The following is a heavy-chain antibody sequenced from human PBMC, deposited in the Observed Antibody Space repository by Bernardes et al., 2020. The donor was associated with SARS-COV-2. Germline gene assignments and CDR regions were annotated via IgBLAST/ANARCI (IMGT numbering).Heavy chain of an antibody. CDR1: VFSFSSYA. V-gene: IGHV3-23*01. D-gene: IGHD1-26*01. CDR2: IKGGGGRA. J-gene: IGHJ6*02. Sequence: GSLRLSCGASVFSFSSYAMNWVRQAPGKGLEWVASIKGGGGRAFYADSVRGRFFISRDNSKNTLDLQMTSLTGEDTARYFCARDLSGSHHYYGMDVWGQGTKVTV. CDR3: ARDLSGSHHYYGMDV.